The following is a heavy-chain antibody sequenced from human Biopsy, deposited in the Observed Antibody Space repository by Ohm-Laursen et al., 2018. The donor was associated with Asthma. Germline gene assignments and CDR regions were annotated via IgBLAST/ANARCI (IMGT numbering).Heavy chain of an antibody. J-gene: IGHJ6*02. Sequence: GTLSLTCDVYPGSFSGFFWIWIRQSPGRGLEWIGETNERGVTNNNPSLKSRVIISIDTYWNRVSLKLTSVTAADTAVYYCARGPELDVWGQGTTVTVSS. CDR1: PGSFSGFF. V-gene: IGHV4-34*01. CDR3: ARGPELDV. CDR2: TNERGVT.